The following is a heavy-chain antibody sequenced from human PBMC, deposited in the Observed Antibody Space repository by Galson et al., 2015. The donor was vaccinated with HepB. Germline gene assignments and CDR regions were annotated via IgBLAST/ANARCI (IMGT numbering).Heavy chain of an antibody. CDR2: IYPGDSDT. Sequence: QSGAEVKKPGESLKISCKGSGYSFTSYWIGWVRQMPGKGLEWMGIIYPGDSDTRYSPSFQGQVTISADKSISTAYLQWSSLKASDTAMYYCARSGGRGGTSYYDSSGYYRPLYFYYGMDVWGQGTTVTVSS. CDR3: ARSGGRGGTSYYDSSGYYRPLYFYYGMDV. CDR1: GYSFTSYW. D-gene: IGHD3-22*01. J-gene: IGHJ6*02. V-gene: IGHV5-51*01.